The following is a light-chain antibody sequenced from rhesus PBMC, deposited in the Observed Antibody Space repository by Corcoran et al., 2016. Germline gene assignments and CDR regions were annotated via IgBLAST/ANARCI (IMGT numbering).Light chain of an antibody. V-gene: IGLV2S7*01. Sequence: QSAPTQPPSVSGSPGQSVTISCTGTSSDVGGYTYVSWYQQHPGKAPKLMIYDVSKRPSGVSDRFSGSKSGNTASLTISGLQAEYEADYYCCSYTTSSTRVFGSGTKLTVL. CDR2: DVS. CDR3: CSYTTSSTRV. J-gene: IGLJ6*01. CDR1: SSDVGGYTY.